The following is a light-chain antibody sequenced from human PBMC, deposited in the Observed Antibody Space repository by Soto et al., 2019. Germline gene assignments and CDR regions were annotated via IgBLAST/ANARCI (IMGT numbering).Light chain of an antibody. V-gene: IGKV3-15*01. CDR1: QSVSID. CDR2: GAS. CDR3: QQYGDSPLT. J-gene: IGKJ4*01. Sequence: EIMMTQSPATLSVSPGERATPSSRASQSVSIDLAWYQQTPGQAPRLLIYGASTRATGIPARFSGSASGTDFTLTISRLEPEDFAVYHCQQYGDSPLTFGGGTKVDI.